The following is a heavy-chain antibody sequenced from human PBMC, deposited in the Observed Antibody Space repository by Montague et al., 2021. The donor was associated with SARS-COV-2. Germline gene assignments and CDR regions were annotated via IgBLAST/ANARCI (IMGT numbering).Heavy chain of an antibody. CDR3: AREGITAAGKDFDY. J-gene: IGHJ4*02. Sequence: SLRLSCAASGFPFSSYAMHWVRQAPGKGLEWVAVISYDGTNEYYADSVKGRFTTPRDNSKDTLYLQMNSLRAEDTAVYYCAREGITAAGKDFDYWGQGTLVTVSS. CDR2: ISYDGTNE. D-gene: IGHD6-13*01. CDR1: GFPFSSYA. V-gene: IGHV3-30*04.